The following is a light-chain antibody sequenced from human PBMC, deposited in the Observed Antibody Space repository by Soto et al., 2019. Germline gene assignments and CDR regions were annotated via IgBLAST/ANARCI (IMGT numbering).Light chain of an antibody. V-gene: IGKV1-5*03. CDR1: QSISNC. Sequence: DIQMTQSPSTLSASVGDRVTITCRASQSISNCFSWYQQKPGKAPKLLIYKASNLGSGVPSRFSGSGSGTEFTLTISSLQPDDLATYYCQQYNSYRTFGQGTKVDIK. CDR3: QQYNSYRT. J-gene: IGKJ1*01. CDR2: KAS.